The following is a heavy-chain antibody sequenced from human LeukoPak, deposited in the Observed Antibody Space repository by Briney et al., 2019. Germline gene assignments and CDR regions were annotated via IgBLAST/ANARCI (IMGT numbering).Heavy chain of an antibody. V-gene: IGHV4-30-2*01. D-gene: IGHD5-24*01. CDR2: IYHSGST. Sequence: TPSETLSLTCTVSGGSISSGGYYWSWIRQPPGKGLEWIGYIYHSGSTYYSPSLKSRVTISVDRSKNQFSLKLSSVTAADTAVYYCASVLRDGYNYGAFDIWGQGTMVTVSS. J-gene: IGHJ3*02. CDR3: ASVLRDGYNYGAFDI. CDR1: GGSISSGGYY.